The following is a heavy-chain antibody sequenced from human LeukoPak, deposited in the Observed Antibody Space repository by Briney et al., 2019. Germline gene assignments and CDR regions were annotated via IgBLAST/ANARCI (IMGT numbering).Heavy chain of an antibody. J-gene: IGHJ6*03. V-gene: IGHV4-34*01. D-gene: IGHD3/OR15-3a*01. CDR1: GGSFSGYY. CDR2: INHSGST. Sequence: SETLSLTCAVYGGSFSGYYWSWIRQPPGKGLEWIGEINHSGSTNCNPSLKSRVTISVDTSKNQFSLKLSSVTAADTAVYYCARGLKGLAYYYYMDVWGKGTTVTVSS. CDR3: ARGLKGLAYYYYMDV.